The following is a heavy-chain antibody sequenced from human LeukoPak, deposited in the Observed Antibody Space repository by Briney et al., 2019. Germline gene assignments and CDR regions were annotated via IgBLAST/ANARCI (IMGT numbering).Heavy chain of an antibody. CDR3: ARQYDYGDTLLDY. J-gene: IGHJ4*02. CDR1: GYTFTSYD. CDR2: MNPNSGNT. V-gene: IGHV1-8*01. Sequence: ASVKVSCKASGYTFTSYDINWVRQATGQGLEWMGWMNPNSGNTGYAQKFQGRVTMTRDTSISTAYMELSRLRSDDTAVYYCARQYDYGDTLLDYWGQGTLVTVSS. D-gene: IGHD4-17*01.